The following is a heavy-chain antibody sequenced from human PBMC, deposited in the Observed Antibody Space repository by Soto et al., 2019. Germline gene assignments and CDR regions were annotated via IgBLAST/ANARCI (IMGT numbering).Heavy chain of an antibody. CDR2: IYYSGST. J-gene: IGHJ6*03. CDR1: GGSISSYY. V-gene: IGHV4-59*01. CDR3: ASATAMVPYYYYYYMDV. Sequence: SETLSLTCTVSGGSISSYYWSWIRQPPGKGLEWIGYIYYSGSTNYNPSLKSRVTISVDTSKNQFSLKLSSVTAADTAVYYCASATAMVPYYYYYYMDVWGKGTTVTVSS. D-gene: IGHD5-18*01.